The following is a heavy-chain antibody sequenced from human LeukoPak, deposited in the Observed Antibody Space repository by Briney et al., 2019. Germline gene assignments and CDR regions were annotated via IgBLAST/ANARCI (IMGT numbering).Heavy chain of an antibody. J-gene: IGHJ6*03. D-gene: IGHD3-22*01. V-gene: IGHV4-38-2*02. CDR2: FYHGGST. Sequence: SETLSLTCTVSGYSISTGYYWDWIRQPPGKGLEWIGTFYHGGSTYYNPSLKSRVTISVDTSKNQFSLKLSSVTAADTAVYYCARDSKSLYYDTYMDVWGKGTTVTISS. CDR3: ARDSKSLYYDTYMDV. CDR1: GYSISTGYY.